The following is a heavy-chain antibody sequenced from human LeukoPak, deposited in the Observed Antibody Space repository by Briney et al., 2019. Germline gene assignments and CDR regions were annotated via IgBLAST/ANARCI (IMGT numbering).Heavy chain of an antibody. CDR2: ISSNGGSA. CDR1: GFTLSRYA. CDR3: ARDGSARFLEWLYYMDV. V-gene: IGHV3-64*01. Sequence: GGSLRLSCAASGFTLSRYAMHWVRQAPGKGLEYVSAISSNGGSAYYANSVKGRFTISRDNSKNTLYLQMGSLRAEDMAVYYCARDGSARFLEWLYYMDVWGKGTTVTVSS. J-gene: IGHJ6*03. D-gene: IGHD3-3*01.